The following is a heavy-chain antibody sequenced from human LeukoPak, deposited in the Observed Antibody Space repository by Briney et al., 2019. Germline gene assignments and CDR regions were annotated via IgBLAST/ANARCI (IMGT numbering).Heavy chain of an antibody. J-gene: IGHJ3*02. D-gene: IGHD1-26*01. Sequence: GGSLRLSCAASGFTFSSYAMHWVRQAPGKGLEWVAVISYDGSNKYYADSVKGRFTISRDNSKNTLYLQMNSLRAEDTAVYYCARDGKEAGGFDIWGQGTMVTVSS. CDR1: GFTFSSYA. CDR3: ARDGKEAGGFDI. V-gene: IGHV3-30-3*01. CDR2: ISYDGSNK.